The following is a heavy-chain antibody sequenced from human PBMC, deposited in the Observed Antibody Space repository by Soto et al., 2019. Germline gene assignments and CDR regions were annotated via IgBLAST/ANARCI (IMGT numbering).Heavy chain of an antibody. J-gene: IGHJ6*02. CDR2: ISGGGGST. D-gene: IGHD3-22*01. CDR1: GFTFSSYP. CDR3: AKGRNHYDSSNYYSLPLDV. Sequence: VGSLRLSCAASGFTFSSYPMSWVRQAPGKGLEWVSAISGGGGSTYYADSVKGRFTISRDNSKNTLYLQMTSLRAEDTAIYYCAKGRNHYDSSNYYSLPLDVWGQGTTVTVSS. V-gene: IGHV3-23*01.